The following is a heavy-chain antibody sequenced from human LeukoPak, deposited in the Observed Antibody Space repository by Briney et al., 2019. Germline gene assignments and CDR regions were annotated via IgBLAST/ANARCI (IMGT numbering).Heavy chain of an antibody. D-gene: IGHD3-10*01. CDR3: AKVSESRRWVTMVRGVIPYYYMDV. CDR2: ISSSSSTI. Sequence: RPGGSLRLSCAASGFTFSSYSMNWVRQAPGKGLEWVSYISSSSSTIYYADSVKGRFTISRDNAKNSLYLQMNSLRAEDTAVYYCAKVSESRRWVTMVRGVIPYYYMDVWGKGTTVTISS. V-gene: IGHV3-48*01. J-gene: IGHJ6*03. CDR1: GFTFSSYS.